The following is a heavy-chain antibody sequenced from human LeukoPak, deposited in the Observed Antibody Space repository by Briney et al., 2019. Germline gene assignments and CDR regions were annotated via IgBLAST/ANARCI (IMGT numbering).Heavy chain of an antibody. V-gene: IGHV1-69*04. Sequence: ASVKVSCKASVGTFSSYAISWVGQAPGPRLEWMGRIFPILGIANYAQKFQGRVTINADKSTSTAYMELSSLRSEDTAVYYCARSMMEPWPPKYYYYGMDVWGQGTTVTVSS. CDR3: ARSMMEPWPPKYYYYGMDV. CDR1: VGTFSSYA. D-gene: IGHD1-14*01. J-gene: IGHJ6*02. CDR2: IFPILGIA.